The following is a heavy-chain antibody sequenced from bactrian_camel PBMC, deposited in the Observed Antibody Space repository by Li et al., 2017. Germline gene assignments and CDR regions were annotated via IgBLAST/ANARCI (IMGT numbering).Heavy chain of an antibody. CDR2: MNRDGTL. V-gene: IGHV3S53*01. J-gene: IGHJ4*01. D-gene: IGHD1*01. CDR3: QRDCLRRGVVLKGPY. CDR1: GYEKRYSQYS. Sequence: QVQLVESGGGSVQAGGSLTLSCQASGYEKRYSQYSLGWFRQAPGKSREGVAAMNRDGTLSHARSLKGRSTISQDNAKKTVYLQMDSLRPEDTGKYYCQRDCLRRGVVLKGPYRGEGTQVTVST.